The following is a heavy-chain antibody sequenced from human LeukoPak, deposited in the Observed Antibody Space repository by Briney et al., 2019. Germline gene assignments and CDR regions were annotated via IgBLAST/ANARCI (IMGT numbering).Heavy chain of an antibody. CDR1: GYTFTSYD. V-gene: IGHV1-46*01. CDR3: ATRSIAVAGTQTDY. J-gene: IGHJ4*02. CDR2: INPSGGST. D-gene: IGHD6-19*01. Sequence: ASVKVSCKASGYTFTSYDINWVRQATGQGLEWMGIINPSGGSTSYAQKFQGRDTMTRDTSTSTVYMELSSLRSEDTAVYYCATRSIAVAGTQTDYWGQGTLVTVSS.